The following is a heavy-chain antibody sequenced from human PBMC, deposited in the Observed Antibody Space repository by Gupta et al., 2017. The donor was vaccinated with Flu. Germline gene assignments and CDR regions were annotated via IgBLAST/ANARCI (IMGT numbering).Heavy chain of an antibody. CDR2: INPSGGST. D-gene: IGHD6-13*01. J-gene: IGHJ4*02. CDR1: GYTFTSYY. CDR3: ARENRIAAAGTGFDY. V-gene: IGHV1-46*01. Sequence: QVQLVQSGAEVKKPGASVKVSCKASGYTFTSYYMHWVRQAPGQGLEWMGIINPSGGSTSYAQKFQGRVTMTRDTSTSTVYMELSSLRSEDTAVYYCARENRIAAAGTGFDYWGQGTLVTVSS.